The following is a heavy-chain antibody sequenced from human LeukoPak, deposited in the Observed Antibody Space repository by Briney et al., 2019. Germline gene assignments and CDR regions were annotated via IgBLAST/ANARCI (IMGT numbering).Heavy chain of an antibody. Sequence: GKSLTLSRVVSGFNFDNFAMHWVRQPLGKGLEWVAVISHDGRTKYYADSMKGRITISRDNSKNTLFLQMNNLRSEDTAVYFCARPSPPGDGYNPPDHWGQGTLVTVSS. CDR1: GFNFDNFA. CDR2: ISHDGRTK. V-gene: IGHV3-30*04. CDR3: ARPSPPGDGYNPPDH. J-gene: IGHJ4*02. D-gene: IGHD5-24*01.